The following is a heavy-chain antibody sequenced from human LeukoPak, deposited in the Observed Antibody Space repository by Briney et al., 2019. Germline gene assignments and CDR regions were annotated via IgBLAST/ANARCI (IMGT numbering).Heavy chain of an antibody. Sequence: ASVKVPCKASGYTFTSYYMHWVRQAPGQGLEWMGRINPSGGSTSYAQKFQGRVTMTRDTSTSTVYMELSSLRSEDTAVYYCARNNQVFGLGDYWGQGTLVTVSS. D-gene: IGHD3-10*02. J-gene: IGHJ4*02. CDR3: ARNNQVFGLGDY. CDR1: GYTFTSYY. V-gene: IGHV1-46*01. CDR2: INPSGGST.